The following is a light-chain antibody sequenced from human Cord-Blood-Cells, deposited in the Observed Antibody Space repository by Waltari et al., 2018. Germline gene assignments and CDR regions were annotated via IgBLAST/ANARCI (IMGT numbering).Light chain of an antibody. CDR1: TFGCKS. J-gene: IGLJ1*01. V-gene: IGLV3-21*04. CDR2: YDS. CDR3: QVWDSSSDHYV. Sequence: SSVLTQPPSVSVAPGKTASITSGGKTFGCKSVHWYQQKPGQAPLLVIYYDSDRPAGIPERFSGSNSGNAATLTISRVEAGDEADYDCQVWDSSSDHYVFVTGTKVTVL.